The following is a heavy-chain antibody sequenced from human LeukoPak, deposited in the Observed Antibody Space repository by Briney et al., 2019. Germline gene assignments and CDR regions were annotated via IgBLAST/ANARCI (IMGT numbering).Heavy chain of an antibody. CDR1: GFTFSSYA. V-gene: IGHV3-23*01. CDR3: AKTGGTSGWQRGLGY. J-gene: IGHJ1*01. D-gene: IGHD6-19*01. CDR2: ITDSGDST. Sequence: PGGSLRLSCAASGFTFSSYAMSWVRQAPGKGLEWVSGITDSGDSTYYADSVKGRFTISRDNSKNTLYLQMNSLRAEDTAVYNCAKTGGTSGWQRGLGYWGQRSLVTVSS.